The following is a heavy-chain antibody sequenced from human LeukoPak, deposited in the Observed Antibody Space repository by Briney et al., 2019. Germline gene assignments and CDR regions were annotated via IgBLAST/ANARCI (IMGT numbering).Heavy chain of an antibody. D-gene: IGHD3-10*01. CDR1: GYTFTSYA. CDR3: ARSLRNYYGSGSYFPS. V-gene: IGHV1-3*01. CDR2: INAGNGNT. J-gene: IGHJ4*02. Sequence: EASVKVSCKASGYTFTSYAMHWVRQAPGQRLEWMGWINAGNGNTKYSQKFQGRVAITKDTSASTAYMELSSLRSEDTAAYYCARSLRNYYGSGSYFPSWGQGTLVTVSS.